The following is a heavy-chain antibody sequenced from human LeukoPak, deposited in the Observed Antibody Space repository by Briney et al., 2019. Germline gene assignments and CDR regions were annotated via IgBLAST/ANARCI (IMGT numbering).Heavy chain of an antibody. J-gene: IGHJ1*01. CDR3: ARAQRLGGSGYFFQH. V-gene: IGHV3-23*01. Sequence: GGSLRLSCAASGFTFSSYAMSWVRQAPGKGLEWVSAISGSGGSTYYAHSVKGRLTISRDNAKNSLYLQMNSLRAEDTAVYYCARAQRLGGSGYFFQHWGQGTLVTVSS. CDR2: ISGSGGST. CDR1: GFTFSSYA. D-gene: IGHD3-22*01.